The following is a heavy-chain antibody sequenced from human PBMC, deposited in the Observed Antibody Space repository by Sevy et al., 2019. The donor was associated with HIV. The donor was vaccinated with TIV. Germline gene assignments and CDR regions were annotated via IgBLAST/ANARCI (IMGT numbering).Heavy chain of an antibody. CDR1: EFTLSGNA. J-gene: IGHJ6*02. Sequence: GGSLRLSCAVSEFTLSGNAMIWVRQAPGKGLEWVSGISGTAGNTYYADSVKGRFTRFRDNSKSTLYLQMNSLRAEDTAVYYCARETSLGYTRSHYYYAMDVWGQGTTVTVSS. CDR2: ISGTAGNT. CDR3: ARETSLGYTRSHYYYAMDV. V-gene: IGHV3-23*01. D-gene: IGHD3-16*02.